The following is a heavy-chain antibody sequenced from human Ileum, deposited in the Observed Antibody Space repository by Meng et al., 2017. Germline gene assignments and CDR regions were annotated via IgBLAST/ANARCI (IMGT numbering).Heavy chain of an antibody. J-gene: IGHJ4*02. CDR3: VRNEGYSLGD. Sequence: RPVRVKPSGTRALTSPVSGNSTIRRDWWSCVRRPPGQGRECIGDISQWSGRTNYNPSLKSRVTISLDKSKNQFSLNLNSVTAADTAVYYCVRNEGYSLGDWGQGTLVTVSS. CDR2: ISQWSGRT. V-gene: IGHV4-4*02. CDR1: GNSTIRRDW. D-gene: IGHD2-21*01.